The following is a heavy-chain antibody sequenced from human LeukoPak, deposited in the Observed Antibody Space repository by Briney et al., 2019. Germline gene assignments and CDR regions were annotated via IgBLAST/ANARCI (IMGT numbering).Heavy chain of an antibody. D-gene: IGHD6-19*01. CDR3: ATRAPHKAVTGTREYYFDY. J-gene: IGHJ4*02. V-gene: IGHV7-4-1*02. Sequence: GASVKVSCKASGYTFTSYAMNWVRQAPGQGLEWMGWINTNTGNPTYAQGFTGRLVFSLDTSVSTAFLQISSLKAEDNAVYYCATRAPHKAVTGTREYYFDYWGQGTLVTVSS. CDR2: INTNTGNP. CDR1: GYTFTSYA.